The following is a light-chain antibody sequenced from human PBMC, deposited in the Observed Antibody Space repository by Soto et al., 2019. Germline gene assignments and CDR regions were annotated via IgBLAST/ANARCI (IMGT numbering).Light chain of an antibody. Sequence: DIQLTQSPSFLSASVGDRVTITCRASQGISSYLAWYQQRAGKAPKFLMYAAPTLQSGVPSRFSGSGSGTEFALTISSLQPEDFATYYCQQLKNYPLTFGGGTKLEI. CDR2: AAP. CDR3: QQLKNYPLT. CDR1: QGISSY. J-gene: IGKJ4*01. V-gene: IGKV1-9*01.